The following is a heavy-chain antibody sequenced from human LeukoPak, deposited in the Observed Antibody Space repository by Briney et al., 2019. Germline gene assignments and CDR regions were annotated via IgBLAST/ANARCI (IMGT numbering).Heavy chain of an antibody. D-gene: IGHD4-17*01. CDR1: GGSVSSYY. Sequence: SGTLSLTCTVSGGSVSSYYWSWIRQPAGKGLEWIGRIYTSGSTNYNPSLRGRVTISVDKSKNQFSLKLSSVTAADTAVYYCARDPGYDYADYIQDPFDIWGHGTMVAVSS. CDR2: IYTSGST. J-gene: IGHJ3*02. CDR3: ARDPGYDYADYIQDPFDI. V-gene: IGHV4-4*07.